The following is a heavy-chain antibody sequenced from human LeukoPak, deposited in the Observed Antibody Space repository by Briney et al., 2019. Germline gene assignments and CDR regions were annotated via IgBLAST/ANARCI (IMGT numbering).Heavy chain of an antibody. Sequence: GRSLRLSCAASGFTFSSYSVNWVRQAPGKGLEWVSSISSSSSYIYYADSVKGRFTISRDNAKNSLYLQMNSLRAEDTAVYYCARDLNVLRFLEWFSSFDYWGQGTLVTVSS. D-gene: IGHD3-3*01. CDR2: ISSSSSYI. CDR3: ARDLNVLRFLEWFSSFDY. J-gene: IGHJ4*02. CDR1: GFTFSSYS. V-gene: IGHV3-21*01.